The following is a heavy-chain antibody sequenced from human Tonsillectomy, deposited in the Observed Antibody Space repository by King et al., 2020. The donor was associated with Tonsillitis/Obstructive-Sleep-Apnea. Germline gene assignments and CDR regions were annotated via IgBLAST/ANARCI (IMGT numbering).Heavy chain of an antibody. J-gene: IGHJ4*02. CDR3: ARCPLSAGAPSDFDY. V-gene: IGHV4-34*01. CDR1: GGSFSGYY. Sequence: VQLPQWGAGLLKPSETLSLPCAVYGGSFSGYYWSWIRQPPGKGLEWIGEINHSGSTNYNPSLKSRVTISVDTSKNQFSLKLSSVTAADTAVYYCARCPLSAGAPSDFDYWGQGTLVTVSS. CDR2: INHSGST. D-gene: IGHD6-19*01.